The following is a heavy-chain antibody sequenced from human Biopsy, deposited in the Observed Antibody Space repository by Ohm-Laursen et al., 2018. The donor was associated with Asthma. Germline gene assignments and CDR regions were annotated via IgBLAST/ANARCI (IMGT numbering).Heavy chain of an antibody. J-gene: IGHJ5*02. CDR3: ARGQKSPGNRWFDP. D-gene: IGHD1-14*01. Sequence: SVKVSCNVSGFTFMGYHIFWMRQAPGQGLEWMGRINPNGGATHYAQKFQGRVTLSRDTSISTAYMDLSALRSDDTAVYYCARGQKSPGNRWFDPWGQGTLVTVSS. CDR1: GFTFMGYH. V-gene: IGHV1-2*06. CDR2: INPNGGAT.